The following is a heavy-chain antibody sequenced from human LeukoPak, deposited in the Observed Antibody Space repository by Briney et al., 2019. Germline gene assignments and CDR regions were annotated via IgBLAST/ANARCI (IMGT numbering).Heavy chain of an antibody. Sequence: GGSLRLSRAASGFTFDDYGMSWVRQAPGKGLEWVSGINWNGGSTGHADSVKGRFTISRDNAKNSLYLQMNSLRAEDTALYYCARDPYSSGWYWVGGYWGQGTLVTVSS. CDR1: GFTFDDYG. CDR2: INWNGGST. V-gene: IGHV3-20*04. J-gene: IGHJ4*02. CDR3: ARDPYSSGWYWVGGY. D-gene: IGHD6-19*01.